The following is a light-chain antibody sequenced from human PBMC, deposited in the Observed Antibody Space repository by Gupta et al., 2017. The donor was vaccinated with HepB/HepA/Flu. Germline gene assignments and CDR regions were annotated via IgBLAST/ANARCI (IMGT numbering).Light chain of an antibody. Sequence: QSVLTQPPSASGTPGQRVTISCSGSSSNIGSNTVTWYQQRPGAAPKLLIYSVDQRPSGVPDRFSGSKSGTAASLDISGLQSEDEADYYCATWDDSLSGVVCGGGTKLTVL. CDR2: SVD. V-gene: IGLV1-44*01. CDR3: ATWDDSLSGVV. CDR1: SSNIGSNT. J-gene: IGLJ2*01.